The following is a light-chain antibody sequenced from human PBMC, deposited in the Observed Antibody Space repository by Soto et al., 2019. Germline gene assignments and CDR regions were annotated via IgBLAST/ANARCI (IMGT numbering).Light chain of an antibody. J-gene: IGLJ3*02. V-gene: IGLV1-44*01. CDR2: SNI. CDR1: YSNIGNNP. Sequence: QLVLTQPPSTSGTPGQRVTISCSGSYSNIGNNPVSWYQQLPGTAPKLLIYSNIERPSRIPDRFSGSKSATSASLAISGLQSDDEAYYYCASWDDSLNAWVFGGGTKVTVL. CDR3: ASWDDSLNAWV.